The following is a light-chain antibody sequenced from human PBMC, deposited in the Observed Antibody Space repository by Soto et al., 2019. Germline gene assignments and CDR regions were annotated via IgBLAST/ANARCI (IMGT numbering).Light chain of an antibody. CDR1: QSVSSY. Sequence: PGERATLSCRASQSVSSYLAWYQQKPGQAPRLLIYDASNGATGIPARFSGSGSGTDFTLTISSLEPEDFAVYYCQQRSNWPTFGQGTKVDIK. CDR2: DAS. V-gene: IGKV3-11*01. CDR3: QQRSNWPT. J-gene: IGKJ1*01.